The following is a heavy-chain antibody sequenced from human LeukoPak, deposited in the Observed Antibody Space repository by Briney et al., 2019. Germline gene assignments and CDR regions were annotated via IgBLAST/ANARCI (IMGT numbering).Heavy chain of an antibody. CDR1: GFTFDDYA. Sequence: GGSLRLSCAASGFTFDDYAMHWVRQAPGKGLEWVSLITWDGSGTYYADSVKGRFTISRDNSKNSLYLRMNSLRAEDTALYYCAKTSNAYYYYYYMDVWGKGTTVTVSS. D-gene: IGHD4-11*01. V-gene: IGHV3-43D*03. CDR3: AKTSNAYYYYYYMDV. CDR2: ITWDGSGT. J-gene: IGHJ6*03.